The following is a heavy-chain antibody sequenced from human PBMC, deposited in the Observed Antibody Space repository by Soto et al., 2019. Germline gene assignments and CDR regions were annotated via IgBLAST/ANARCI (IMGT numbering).Heavy chain of an antibody. J-gene: IGHJ4*02. CDR3: ARTHSSGWFTYDY. CDR2: ISQSGSS. Sequence: SETLSLTCAVSVYSITTGSYWGWIRQPPGKGLEWIGSISQSGSSYYNPSLKSRLTILIDTSKNQFSLKLSSVTAADTAVYYCARTHSSGWFTYDYWGQGALVTVSS. D-gene: IGHD6-13*01. CDR1: VYSITTGSY. V-gene: IGHV4-38-2*01.